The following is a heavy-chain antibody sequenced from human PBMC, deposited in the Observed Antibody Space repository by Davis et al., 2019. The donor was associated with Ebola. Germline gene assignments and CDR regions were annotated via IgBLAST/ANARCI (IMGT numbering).Heavy chain of an antibody. CDR2: ISSSSSYI. V-gene: IGHV3-21*01. CDR1: GFTFSSYS. CDR3: ARGVRKGSGPPRTYYYYMDV. D-gene: IGHD3-3*01. J-gene: IGHJ6*03. Sequence: GGSLRLSCAASGFTFSSYSMNWVRQAPGKGLEWVSSISSSSSYIYYADSVKGRFTISRDNAKNSLYLQMNSLRAEDTAVYYCARGVRKGSGPPRTYYYYMDVWGKGTTVTVSS.